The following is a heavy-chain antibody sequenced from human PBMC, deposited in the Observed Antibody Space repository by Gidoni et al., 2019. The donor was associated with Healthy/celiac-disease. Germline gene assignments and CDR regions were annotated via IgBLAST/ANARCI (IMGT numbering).Heavy chain of an antibody. J-gene: IGHJ3*02. D-gene: IGHD2-15*01. Sequence: EVQLVESGGGLVQTGGSLRLACAASGFTFSSYSRNWFRQAPGKGLEWVSYFSSSSSTIYYAYSVKGRFTISRDNAKNSLYLQMNSLRAEDTAVYYCARGGDIVVVVAALDAFDIWGQGTMVTVSS. CDR1: GFTFSSYS. CDR3: ARGGDIVVVVAALDAFDI. CDR2: FSSSSSTI. V-gene: IGHV3-48*01.